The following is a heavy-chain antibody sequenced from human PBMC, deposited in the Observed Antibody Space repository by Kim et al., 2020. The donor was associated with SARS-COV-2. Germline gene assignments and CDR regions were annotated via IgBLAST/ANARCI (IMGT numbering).Heavy chain of an antibody. D-gene: IGHD3-10*01. CDR2: IYYSGST. J-gene: IGHJ5*02. CDR1: GGSISSSSYY. V-gene: IGHV4-39*07. CDR3: ARDRGNTMVRGVSFVSANWFDP. Sequence: SETLSLTCTVSGGSISSSSYYWGWIRQPPGKGLEWIGSIYYSGSTYYNPSLKSRVTISVDTSKNQFSLKLSSVTAADTAVYYCARDRGNTMVRGVSFVSANWFDPWGQGTLVTVSS.